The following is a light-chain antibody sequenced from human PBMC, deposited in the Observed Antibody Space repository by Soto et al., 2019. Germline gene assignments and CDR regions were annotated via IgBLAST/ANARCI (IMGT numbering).Light chain of an antibody. CDR3: QSYDSSLWV. Sequence: QSVLTQPPSVSGAPGQRVTISCIGSSSNIGAGYDVHWYQQLPGTAPKLLIYGNSNRPSGVPDRFSGSKSGTSASLAITGLQAEDEADYYCQSYDSSLWVFGGGTKLTVL. V-gene: IGLV1-40*01. CDR2: GNS. J-gene: IGLJ3*02. CDR1: SSNIGAGYD.